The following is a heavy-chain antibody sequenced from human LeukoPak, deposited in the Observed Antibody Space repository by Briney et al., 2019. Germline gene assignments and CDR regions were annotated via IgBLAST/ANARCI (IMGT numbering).Heavy chain of an antibody. J-gene: IGHJ4*02. CDR3: AGATATGTGRAFHY. CDR2: VRHSGST. CDR1: DESITAYY. V-gene: IGHV4-34*01. Sequence: SETLSLTCAVYDESITAYYWTCIRQPPGKRLEWIGEVRHSGSTNYNPSLKSRVTMSVDMSKNQFSLKLNSVTAADTAVYYCAGATATGTGRAFHYWAQGNLVPVSS. D-gene: IGHD3-10*01.